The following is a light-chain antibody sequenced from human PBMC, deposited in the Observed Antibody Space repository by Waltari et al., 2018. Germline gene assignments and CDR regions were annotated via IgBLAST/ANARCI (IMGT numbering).Light chain of an antibody. CDR2: KAS. J-gene: IGKJ5*01. Sequence: DIHMNQSPSTLSASVGDRVPHTCRASQSISSWLAWYQQKPGKAPKLLIYKASSLESGVPSRFSGSGSGTEFTLTISSLQPDDFATYYCQQYNSYPITFGQGTRLEIK. CDR1: QSISSW. V-gene: IGKV1-5*03. CDR3: QQYNSYPIT.